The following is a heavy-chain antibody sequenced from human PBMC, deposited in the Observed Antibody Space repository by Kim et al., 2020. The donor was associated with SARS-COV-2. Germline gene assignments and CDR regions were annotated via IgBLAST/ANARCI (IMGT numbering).Heavy chain of an antibody. V-gene: IGHV3-7*03. CDR1: GFTFSSYW. CDR3: ARGVGWGGFLTGLFDY. Sequence: GGSLRLSCAASGFTFSSYWMSWVRQAPGKGLEWVANIKQDGSEKYYVDSVKGRFTISRDNAKNSLYLQMNSLRAEDTAVYYCARGVGWGGFLTGLFDYWGQGTLVTVSS. D-gene: IGHD3-9*01. J-gene: IGHJ4*02. CDR2: IKQDGSEK.